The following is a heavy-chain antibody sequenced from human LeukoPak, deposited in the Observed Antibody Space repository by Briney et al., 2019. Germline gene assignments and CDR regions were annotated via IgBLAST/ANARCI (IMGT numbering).Heavy chain of an antibody. D-gene: IGHD6-13*01. CDR1: GFTFSSYA. V-gene: IGHV3-23*01. CDR2: ISGSGGST. CDR3: AKGSSTYSITSYWYFDF. Sequence: PGGSLRLSCAASGFTFSSYAMSWVRQAPGKGLEWVSAISGSGGSTCYADSVKGRSTISRDNSKNTLYLQMNSLRAEDTAVYYCAKGSSTYSITSYWYFDFWGRGTLVTVSS. J-gene: IGHJ2*01.